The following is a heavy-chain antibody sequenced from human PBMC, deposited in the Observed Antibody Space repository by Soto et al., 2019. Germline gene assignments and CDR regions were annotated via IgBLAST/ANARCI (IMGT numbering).Heavy chain of an antibody. CDR3: ARAPPLTVNTAQKFDY. V-gene: IGHV1-18*01. CDR1: GYTFTSYG. D-gene: IGHD5-18*01. Sequence: QVQLVQSGAEVKKPGASVKVSCKVSGYTFTSYGISWVRQAPGQGLEWMGWISAYNGNTNYAQRLQGRVTLTTDTSRSTAYMELRSLRPDATPVYSCARAPPLTVNTAQKFDYWAREPWSPSPQ. J-gene: IGHJ4*02. CDR2: ISAYNGNT.